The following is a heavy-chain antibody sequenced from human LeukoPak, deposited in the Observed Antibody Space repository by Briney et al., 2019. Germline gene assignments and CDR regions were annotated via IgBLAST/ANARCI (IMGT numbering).Heavy chain of an antibody. J-gene: IGHJ4*02. Sequence: GGSLRLSCAASGFTFDDYAMHWVRQAPGKGLEWVSGISWNSGNIDYADSVKGRFTISRDNAKNSLYLQMNSLRPEDMALYYCAKDRCISTSCYTFEYWGQGTLVTVSS. CDR2: ISWNSGNI. D-gene: IGHD2-2*01. V-gene: IGHV3-9*03. CDR1: GFTFDDYA. CDR3: AKDRCISTSCYTFEY.